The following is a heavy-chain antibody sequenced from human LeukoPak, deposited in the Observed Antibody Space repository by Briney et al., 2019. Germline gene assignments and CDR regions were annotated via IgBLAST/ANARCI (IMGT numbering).Heavy chain of an antibody. Sequence: GGSLILSCAASGFTFSSYAMHWVCQAPGRGLEWVAVISYDGSNKYYEDSVKGRFTISRANSTNKMYLQMNSLRAEDTAVYSCARDSTAVAEGPALGYWGQGTLVTVSS. CDR3: ARDSTAVAEGPALGY. D-gene: IGHD6-19*01. CDR2: ISYDGSNK. CDR1: GFTFSSYA. J-gene: IGHJ4*02. V-gene: IGHV3-30*04.